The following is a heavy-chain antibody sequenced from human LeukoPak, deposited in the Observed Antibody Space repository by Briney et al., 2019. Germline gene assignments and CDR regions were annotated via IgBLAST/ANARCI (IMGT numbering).Heavy chain of an antibody. CDR1: GGSFSSYY. CDR3: ATNSYADVWGSYRRAYYYGMDV. D-gene: IGHD3-16*01. Sequence: ETVSLTCTVSGGSFSSYYWSWVRQAPGKGLEWVSVIYSGGSTNYADSVKGRFTISRHNSKNTLYLQMNSLRAEDTAVYYCATNSYADVWGSYRRAYYYGMDVWGQGTTVTVS. V-gene: IGHV3-53*04. J-gene: IGHJ6*02. CDR2: IYSGGST.